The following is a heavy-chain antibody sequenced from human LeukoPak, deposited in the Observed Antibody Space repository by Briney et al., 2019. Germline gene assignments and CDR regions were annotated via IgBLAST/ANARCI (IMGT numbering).Heavy chain of an antibody. CDR1: GFTFSDYY. Sequence: GGSLRLSCAASGFTFSDYYMNWIRLAPGKGLEWVAYISSSGGTIYYADSVKGRFTISRDNAKNSLYLQMNSLRAEDTAVYYCARYYCTNGVCYSDGYYYMDVWGKGTTVTVSS. V-gene: IGHV3-11*01. J-gene: IGHJ6*03. CDR2: ISSSGGTI. D-gene: IGHD2-8*01. CDR3: ARYYCTNGVCYSDGYYYMDV.